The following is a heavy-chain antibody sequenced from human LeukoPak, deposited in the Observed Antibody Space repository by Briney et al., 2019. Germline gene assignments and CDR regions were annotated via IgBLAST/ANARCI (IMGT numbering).Heavy chain of an antibody. D-gene: IGHD2-2*01. J-gene: IGHJ4*02. CDR1: GFTFSSYS. CDR3: AKDLSGAIVVVPAAFDY. Sequence: GGSLRLSCAASGFTFSSYSMNWVRQAPGKGLEWVPSISSSSSYIYYADSVKGRFTISRDNAKNSLYLQMNSLRAEDTAVYYCAKDLSGAIVVVPAAFDYWGQGTLVTVSS. V-gene: IGHV3-21*01. CDR2: ISSSSSYI.